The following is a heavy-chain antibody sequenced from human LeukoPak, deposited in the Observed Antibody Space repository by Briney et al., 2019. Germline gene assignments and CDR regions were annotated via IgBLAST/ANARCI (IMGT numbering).Heavy chain of an antibody. CDR1: GFTFNSNA. D-gene: IGHD3-10*02. CDR3: AELGITMIGGV. CDR2: ISSSGSTI. Sequence: GGSLRLSCAASGFTFNSNAMSWVRQAPGKGLEWVSYISSSGSTIYYADSVKGRFTISRDNAKNSLYLQMNSLRAEDTAVYYCAELGITMIGGVWGKGTTVTISS. J-gene: IGHJ6*04. V-gene: IGHV3-48*03.